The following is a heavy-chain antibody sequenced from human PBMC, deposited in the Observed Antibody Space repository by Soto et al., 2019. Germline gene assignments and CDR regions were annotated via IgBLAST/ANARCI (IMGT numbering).Heavy chain of an antibody. J-gene: IGHJ4*02. CDR1: GGSISSYY. D-gene: IGHD3-10*01. CDR2: IYYSGST. V-gene: IGHV4-59*08. Sequence: SETLSLTCTVSGGSISSYYWSWIRQPPGKGLEWIGYIYYSGSTNYNPSLKSRVTISVDTSKNQFSLKLSSVTAADTAVYYCARSPDSSGSYPLYFDYWGQGTLVTVS. CDR3: ARSPDSSGSYPLYFDY.